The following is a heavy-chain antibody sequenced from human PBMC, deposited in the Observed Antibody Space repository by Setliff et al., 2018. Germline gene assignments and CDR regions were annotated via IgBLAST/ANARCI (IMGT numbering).Heavy chain of an antibody. J-gene: IGHJ3*02. CDR1: GFRFSDYG. CDR3: AQSGAHSGCSGDLCSLAGGALDI. CDR2: IRYDGSDK. D-gene: IGHD2-15*01. V-gene: IGHV3-30*02. Sequence: GGSLRLSCAGSGFRFSDYGMHWVRQTPGKGLEWVAFIRYDGSDKDYVDSVKGRFTISRDNYKNTLYLQMNSLRPEDTAIYYCAQSGAHSGCSGDLCSLAGGALDIWGQGTLVTVSS.